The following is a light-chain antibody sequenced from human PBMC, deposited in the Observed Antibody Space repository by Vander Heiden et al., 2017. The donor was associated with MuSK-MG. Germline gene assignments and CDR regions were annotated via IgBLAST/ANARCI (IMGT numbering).Light chain of an antibody. V-gene: IGKV1-5*01. CDR1: ESISSL. J-gene: IGKJ4*01. CDR2: DAS. Sequence: IQITQSPSTVTASVGDRVTITCRSSESISSLLACYQQKPGKAPMLLIYDASSLESVVPSMFSGSGSWTVFTLTISILQPDDFASYYCQQDNSSPLTFGRGTKVEIK. CDR3: QQDNSSPLT.